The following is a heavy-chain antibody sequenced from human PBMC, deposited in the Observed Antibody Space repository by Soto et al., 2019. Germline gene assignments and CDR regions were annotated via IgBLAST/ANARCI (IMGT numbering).Heavy chain of an antibody. J-gene: IGHJ5*02. CDR2: IYHSGST. Sequence: SETLSLTCTVSGGSLSSSYYSWSWIRQPPGKGLEWIGYIYHSGSTYYNPSLKSRVTISVDRSKNQFSLKLSSVTAADTAVYYCARVPSPWGQGTLVTVSS. CDR3: ARVPSP. CDR1: GGSLSSSYYS. V-gene: IGHV4-30-2*01.